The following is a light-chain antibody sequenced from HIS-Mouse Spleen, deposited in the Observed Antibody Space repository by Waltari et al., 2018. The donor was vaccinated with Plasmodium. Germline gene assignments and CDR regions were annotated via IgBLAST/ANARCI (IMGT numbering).Light chain of an antibody. CDR1: QSLVYSDGNTY. CDR2: KVS. J-gene: IGKJ3*01. Sequence: DVVMTQSPLSLPVTLGQPASISCRSSQSLVYSDGNTYLNWFQQSPGQSPRRLIYKVSNRDSGVPDRVSGSGSGTDFTLKISRVEAEDVGVYYCMQGTHWPPIFTFGPGTKVDIK. CDR3: MQGTHWPPIFT. V-gene: IGKV2-30*01.